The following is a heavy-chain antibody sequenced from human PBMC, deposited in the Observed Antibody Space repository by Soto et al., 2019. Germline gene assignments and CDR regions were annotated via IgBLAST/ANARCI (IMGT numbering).Heavy chain of an antibody. V-gene: IGHV4-30-4*01. CDR2: IYYSGST. D-gene: IGHD3-22*01. CDR1: GGSISSGDYY. CDR3: ARGSYYYDSSGYYRSPAY. Sequence: SETLSLTCTVSGGSISSGDYYWSWIRQPPGKGLEWIGYIYYSGSTYYNPSLKSRVTISVDTSKNQFSLKLSSVTAADTAVYYCARGSYYYDSSGYYRSPAYWGQGTPVTVSS. J-gene: IGHJ4*02.